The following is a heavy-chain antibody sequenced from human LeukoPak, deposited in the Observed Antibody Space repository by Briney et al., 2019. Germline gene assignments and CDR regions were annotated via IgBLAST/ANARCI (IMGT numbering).Heavy chain of an antibody. CDR1: GYSISSGYY. CDR3: ARDWEYSSGWGDFDL. V-gene: IGHV4-38-2*02. J-gene: IGHJ2*01. CDR2: IYHSGST. D-gene: IGHD6-19*01. Sequence: SEALSLTCTVSGYSISSGYYWGWIRQPPGKELEWIGSIYHSGSTYYNPSLKSRVTISVDTSKNQFSLKLSSVTAADTAVYYCARDWEYSSGWGDFDLWGRGTLVTVSS.